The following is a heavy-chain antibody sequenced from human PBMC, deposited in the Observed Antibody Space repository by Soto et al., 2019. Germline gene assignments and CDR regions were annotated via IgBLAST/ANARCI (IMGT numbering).Heavy chain of an antibody. Sequence: SETLSLTCTVSGGSISSYYWSWIRQPPGKGLEWIGYIYYSVGPSYNPSLKSRVTISVDPSKNQCTLELRSVTAADTAVYYCAREYSSSSGYYYYYGMDVWGQGTAVTVSS. J-gene: IGHJ6*02. CDR1: GGSISSYY. CDR2: IYYSVGP. V-gene: IGHV4-59*01. CDR3: AREYSSSSGYYYYYGMDV. D-gene: IGHD6-6*01.